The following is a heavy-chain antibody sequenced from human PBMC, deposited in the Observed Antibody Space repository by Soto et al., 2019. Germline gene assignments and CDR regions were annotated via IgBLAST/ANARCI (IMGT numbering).Heavy chain of an antibody. D-gene: IGHD6-13*01. J-gene: IGHJ4*02. CDR2: IYLGGSI. V-gene: IGHV4-59*01. Sequence: PSETLSLTCSVSGASISSYYYTWIRQTPGKGLEWIGYIYLGGSINYNPSFKSRVIISVDTSKNQFSLKLSSVTAADTAVYYCARVSSSWGLVSYFDYWGQGTLVTVSS. CDR1: GASISSYY. CDR3: ARVSSSWGLVSYFDY.